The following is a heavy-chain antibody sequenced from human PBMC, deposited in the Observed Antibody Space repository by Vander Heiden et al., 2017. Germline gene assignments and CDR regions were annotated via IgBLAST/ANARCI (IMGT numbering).Heavy chain of an antibody. D-gene: IGHD3-3*01. CDR2: IDWDDDK. CDR1: GFSLSTSGMR. Sequence: QVTLKESGPALVKPTQTLPLTCTFSGFSLSTSGMRVSWIRQPPGKALEWLARIDWDDDKFYSTSLKTRLTISKDTSKNQVVLTMTNMDPVDTATYYCARSWSGYYVDLWGRGTLVTVSS. J-gene: IGHJ2*01. CDR3: ARSWSGYYVDL. V-gene: IGHV2-70*04.